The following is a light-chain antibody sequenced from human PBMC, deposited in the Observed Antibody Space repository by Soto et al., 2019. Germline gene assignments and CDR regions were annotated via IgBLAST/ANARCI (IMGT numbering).Light chain of an antibody. CDR1: QSVSSSY. CDR3: HQYGSSPGT. CDR2: GAS. J-gene: IGKJ1*01. V-gene: IGKV3-20*01. Sequence: EIVLTQSPGTLSLSPGERATLSCRASQSVSSSYLAWYQQKPGQAPRLLIYGASSRATGIPDRFSGSGSGTDLTLTISRLEPEDFAVYYCHQYGSSPGTFGQGPKVEIK.